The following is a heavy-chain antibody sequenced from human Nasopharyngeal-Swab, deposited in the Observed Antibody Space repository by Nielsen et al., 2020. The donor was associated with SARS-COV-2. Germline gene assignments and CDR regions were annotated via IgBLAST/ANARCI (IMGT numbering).Heavy chain of an antibody. Sequence: GESLKISCAASGFTFSSYGMHWVRQAPGKGPEWVAVIWYDGSNKYYADSVKGRFTISRDNSKNTLYLQMNSLRAEDTAVYYCARGVQWLAANFDYWGQGTLVTVSS. CDR3: ARGVQWLAANFDY. V-gene: IGHV3-33*01. D-gene: IGHD6-19*01. CDR2: IWYDGSNK. J-gene: IGHJ4*02. CDR1: GFTFSSYG.